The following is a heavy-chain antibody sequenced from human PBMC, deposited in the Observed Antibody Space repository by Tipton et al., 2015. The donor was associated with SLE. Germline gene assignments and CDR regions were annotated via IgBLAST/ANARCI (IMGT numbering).Heavy chain of an antibody. J-gene: IGHJ4*02. V-gene: IGHV3-21*01. CDR1: GFTFSSYS. CDR2: ISSSSSNI. CDR3: ARDPTIAARPGGFYFDY. Sequence: SLRLSCAASGFTFSSYSMNWVRQAPGKGLEWVSSISSSSSNIYYADSVKGRFTISRDNVKNSLYLQMNSLRAEDTAVYYCARDPTIAARPGGFYFDYWGQGTLVTLSS. D-gene: IGHD6-6*01.